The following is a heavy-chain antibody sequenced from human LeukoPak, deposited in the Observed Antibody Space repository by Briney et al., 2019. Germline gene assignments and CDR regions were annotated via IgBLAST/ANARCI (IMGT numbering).Heavy chain of an antibody. V-gene: IGHV3-30*04. CDR2: ISYDGSNK. CDR3: YSITIFGVVNNAFDI. J-gene: IGHJ3*02. D-gene: IGHD3-3*01. CDR1: GFTFSSYA. Sequence: GRSLRLSCAASGFTFSSYAMHWVRQAPGKGLEWVAVISYDGSNKYYADSVKGRFTISRDNSKNTLYLQMNSLRAEDTALYYCYSITIFGVVNNAFDIWGQGTMVTVSS.